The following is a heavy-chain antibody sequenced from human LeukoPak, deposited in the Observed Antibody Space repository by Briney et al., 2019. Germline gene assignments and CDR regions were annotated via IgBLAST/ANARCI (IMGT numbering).Heavy chain of an antibody. CDR3: AKDGDGGVHSSGWYFEV. J-gene: IGHJ4*02. CDR1: GFTFSSYG. Sequence: PGRSLRLSCAASGFTFSSYGMHWVRQAPGKGLEWVAVISYDGSNKYYADSVKGRFTISRDNSKNTLYLQMNSLRAEDTAVYYCAKDGDGGVHSSGWYFEVWGQGTLVTVSS. V-gene: IGHV3-30*18. CDR2: ISYDGSNK. D-gene: IGHD6-19*01.